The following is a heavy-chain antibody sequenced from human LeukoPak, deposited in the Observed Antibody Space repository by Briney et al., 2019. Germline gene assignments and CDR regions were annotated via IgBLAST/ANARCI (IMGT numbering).Heavy chain of an antibody. CDR1: GFTFSSYW. D-gene: IGHD6-13*01. CDR2: ISGSGGST. V-gene: IGHV3-23*01. J-gene: IGHJ4*02. CDR3: AKVDPGSSWTRLGYFDY. Sequence: QPGGSLRLSCAASGFTFSSYWMHWVRQAPGKGLEWVSAISGSGGSTYYADSVKGRFTISRDNSKNTLYLQMNSLRAEDTAVYYCAKVDPGSSWTRLGYFDYWGQGTLVTVSS.